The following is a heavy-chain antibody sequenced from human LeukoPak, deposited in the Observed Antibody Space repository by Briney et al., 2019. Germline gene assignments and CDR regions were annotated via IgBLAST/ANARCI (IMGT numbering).Heavy chain of an antibody. D-gene: IGHD4-23*01. CDR2: ISWNSGSI. CDR1: GFTFSSYS. J-gene: IGHJ4*02. V-gene: IGHV3-9*01. Sequence: GGSLRLSCAASGFTFSSYSMNWVRQAPGKGLEWVSGISWNSGSIGYADSVKGRFTISRDNAKNSLYLQMNSLRAEDTALYYCAKGMTTVVTEFDYWGQGTLVTVSS. CDR3: AKGMTTVVTEFDY.